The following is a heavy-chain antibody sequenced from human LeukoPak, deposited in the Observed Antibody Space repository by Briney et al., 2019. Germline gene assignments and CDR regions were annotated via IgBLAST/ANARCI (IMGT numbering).Heavy chain of an antibody. V-gene: IGHV1-2*02. Sequence: ASVKVSCKASGYTFTGYYMHWVRQAPGQGLDWMGWINPNSGGTNYAQKFQGRVTMTRDTSISTAYMELSRLRSDDTAVYYCARDEGLVGATPSGYWGQGTLVTVSS. J-gene: IGHJ4*02. CDR1: GYTFTGYY. D-gene: IGHD1-26*01. CDR2: INPNSGGT. CDR3: ARDEGLVGATPSGY.